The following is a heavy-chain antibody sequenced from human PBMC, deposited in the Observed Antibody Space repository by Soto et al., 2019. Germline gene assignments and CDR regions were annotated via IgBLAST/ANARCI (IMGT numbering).Heavy chain of an antibody. CDR1: GYTFTSYY. CDR2: INPSDGST. CDR3: ARFSLLTQWLVSDY. V-gene: IGHV1-46*01. Sequence: GASVKACCKASGYTFTSYYMHWVRQAPGQGLEWMGIINPSDGSTKYPQRFQGRVTMTRDKSTSTAYMELSSLRSEDTAVYYCARFSLLTQWLVSDYWGHGTLVTVSS. J-gene: IGHJ4*01. D-gene: IGHD6-19*01.